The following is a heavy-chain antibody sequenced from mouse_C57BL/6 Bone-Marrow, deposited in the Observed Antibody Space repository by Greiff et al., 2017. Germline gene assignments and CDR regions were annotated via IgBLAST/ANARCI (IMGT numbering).Heavy chain of an antibody. CDR1: GYTFTDYY. D-gene: IGHD2-9*01. CDR3: AKSLLWLRRGAMDY. CDR2: IYPGSGNT. V-gene: IGHV1-76*01. Sequence: VQLQQSGAELVRPGASVKLSCKASGYTFTDYYINWVKQRPGQGLEWIARIYPGSGNTYYNEKFKGKATLTAEKSSSTAYMQLSSLTSEDSAVYFCAKSLLWLRRGAMDYWGQGTSVTVSS. J-gene: IGHJ4*01.